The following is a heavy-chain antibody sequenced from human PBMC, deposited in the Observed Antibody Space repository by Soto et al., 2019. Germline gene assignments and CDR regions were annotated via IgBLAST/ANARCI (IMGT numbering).Heavy chain of an antibody. Sequence: SETLSLTCTVSGASISSYYWGWIRQPPGKGLEWIGYIFYTGSTNYNPSLKSRVTISLDMSKNQFSLQLSSVTAADTAVYHCARVPASRYGNWFDPWGQGTLVTVSS. CDR2: IFYTGST. CDR1: GASISSYY. D-gene: IGHD6-13*01. V-gene: IGHV4-59*01. CDR3: ARVPASRYGNWFDP. J-gene: IGHJ5*02.